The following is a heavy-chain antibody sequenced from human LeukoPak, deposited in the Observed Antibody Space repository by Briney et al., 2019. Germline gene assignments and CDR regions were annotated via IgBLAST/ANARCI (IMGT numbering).Heavy chain of an antibody. D-gene: IGHD6-13*01. J-gene: IGHJ6*02. Sequence: SETLSLTCAVYGGSFSGYYWSWIRQPAGKGLEWIGRIYTSGSTNYNPSLKSRVTMSVDTSKNQFSLRLSSVTAADTAVYYCARGQPRSYSSSWYYYYGMDVWGQGTTVTVSS. V-gene: IGHV4-59*10. CDR2: IYTSGST. CDR1: GGSFSGYY. CDR3: ARGQPRSYSSSWYYYYGMDV.